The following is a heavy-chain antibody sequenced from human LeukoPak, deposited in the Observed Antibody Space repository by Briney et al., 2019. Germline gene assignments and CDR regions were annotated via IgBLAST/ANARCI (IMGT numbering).Heavy chain of an antibody. CDR1: GFSFSSYA. Sequence: PGGSLRLSCAASGFSFSSYAMSWVRQAPGKGLEWVSGISYSGGSTYSADSVKGRFTISRDNSKNTLFLQMNRLRDEDTAVYYCAKDSGWILFDDWGQGTLVTVSS. D-gene: IGHD2-2*03. CDR2: ISYSGGST. J-gene: IGHJ4*02. V-gene: IGHV3-23*01. CDR3: AKDSGWILFDD.